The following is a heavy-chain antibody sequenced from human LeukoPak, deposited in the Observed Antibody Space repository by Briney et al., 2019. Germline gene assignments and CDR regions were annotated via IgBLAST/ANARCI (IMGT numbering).Heavy chain of an antibody. V-gene: IGHV3-30-3*01. CDR2: ISYDTTNT. D-gene: IGHD4-17*01. CDR1: GFTFSSYA. Sequence: GGSLRLSCAASGFTFSSYAMHWVRQAPGKGLEWVAVISYDTTNTYYADSVKGRFTISRDNSKNTLYLQMNSLRAEDTAVYYCAKDRDYGDTRYYFDYWGQGTLVTVSS. CDR3: AKDRDYGDTRYYFDY. J-gene: IGHJ4*02.